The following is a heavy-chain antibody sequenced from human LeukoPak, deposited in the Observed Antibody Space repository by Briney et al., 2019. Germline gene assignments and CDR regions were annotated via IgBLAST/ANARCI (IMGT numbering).Heavy chain of an antibody. CDR2: ISYDRSNK. Sequence: PGRSLRLSCAASGFTFSSYGMHWVRQAPGKGLEWVAVISYDRSNKYYADSVKGRFTISRDNSKNTLYLQMNSLRAEDTAVYYCAKDPTIFGVVMSGMDVWGQGTTVTVSS. V-gene: IGHV3-30*18. D-gene: IGHD3-3*01. CDR1: GFTFSSYG. J-gene: IGHJ6*02. CDR3: AKDPTIFGVVMSGMDV.